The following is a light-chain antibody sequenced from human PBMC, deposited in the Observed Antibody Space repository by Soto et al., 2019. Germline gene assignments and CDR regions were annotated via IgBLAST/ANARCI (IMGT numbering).Light chain of an antibody. CDR1: SSDVGSHNF. V-gene: IGLV2-14*01. CDR3: SSYTSTNTWV. CDR2: GVN. Sequence: QSALTQPASVSGSPGQSITISCTGTSSDVGSHNFVSWHQQHPGKAPKLMIYGVNNRPSGVSNRFSGSKSGNTASLTISGLQAEEEADYYGSSYTSTNTWVFGGGTKLTVL. J-gene: IGLJ3*02.